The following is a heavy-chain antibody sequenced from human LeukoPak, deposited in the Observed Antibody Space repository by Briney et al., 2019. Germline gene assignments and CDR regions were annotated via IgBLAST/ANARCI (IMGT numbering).Heavy chain of an antibody. D-gene: IGHD6-13*01. J-gene: IGHJ4*02. V-gene: IGHV1-24*01. Sequence: ASVKVSCKVSGYTLTELSMHWVRQAPGKGLEWMGGFDPGDGETIYAQKFQGRVTMTEDTSTDTAYMELSSLRSEDTAVYYCATALEKRAAAGYWGQGTLVTVSS. CDR1: GYTLTELS. CDR2: FDPGDGET. CDR3: ATALEKRAAAGY.